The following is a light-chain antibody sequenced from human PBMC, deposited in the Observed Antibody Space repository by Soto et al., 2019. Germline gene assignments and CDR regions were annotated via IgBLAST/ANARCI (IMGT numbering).Light chain of an antibody. Sequence: DIQMTQSPSTLSASEGDRVTISCQASQSVSIWLAWYQQKPGRAPKLLIYKSSILESGVPSRFSGSGSGTEFTLTISSMQPDDFAAYYCQQFNTSPWTFGQGTKVAIK. CDR1: QSVSIW. J-gene: IGKJ1*01. V-gene: IGKV1-5*03. CDR3: QQFNTSPWT. CDR2: KSS.